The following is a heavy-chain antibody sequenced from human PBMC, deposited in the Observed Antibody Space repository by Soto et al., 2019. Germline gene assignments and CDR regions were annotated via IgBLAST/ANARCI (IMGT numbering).Heavy chain of an antibody. CDR1: GDSITTPHW. D-gene: IGHD4-4*01. Sequence: PSETLSLTCAVSGDSITTPHWWGWVRQPPGKGLEWIGEIFHSETTNYNPSLKSRVTISIDKFKNQFSLRLTSLTAADTAIYYCTRSTTLSRRLFFDSWGQGALVTVSS. CDR2: IFHSETT. J-gene: IGHJ4*02. CDR3: TRSTTLSRRLFFDS. V-gene: IGHV4-4*02.